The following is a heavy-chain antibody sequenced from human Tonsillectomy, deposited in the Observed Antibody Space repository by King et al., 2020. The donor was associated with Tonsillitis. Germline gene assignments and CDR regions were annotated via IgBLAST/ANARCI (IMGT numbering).Heavy chain of an antibody. V-gene: IGHV5-51*01. J-gene: IGHJ4*02. CDR2: IYPGDSDT. CDR1: GYSFTSYW. D-gene: IGHD1-26*01. CDR3: ARLGPYLGATRPFDY. Sequence: QLVQSGAEVKKPGESLKISCKGSGYSFTSYWIGWVRQMPGKGLEWMGIIYPGDSDTRYSPSFQGQVTISAAKSISTAYLQGRSLKASDTAMYYCARLGPYLGATRPFDYWGQGTLVTVSS.